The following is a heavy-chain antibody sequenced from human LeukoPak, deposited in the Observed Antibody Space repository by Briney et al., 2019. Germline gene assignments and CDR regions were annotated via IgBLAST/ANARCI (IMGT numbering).Heavy chain of an antibody. CDR2: IYYSGST. Sequence: SETLSLTCTVSGGSISSYYWSWIRQPPGKGLEWIGYIYYSGSTNYNPSLKSRVTISVDTSKNQFSLKLSSVTAADTAVYYCARAAAYGATKIDYWGQGTLVTVSS. CDR3: ARAAAYGATKIDY. J-gene: IGHJ4*02. D-gene: IGHD4/OR15-4a*01. V-gene: IGHV4-59*01. CDR1: GGSISSYY.